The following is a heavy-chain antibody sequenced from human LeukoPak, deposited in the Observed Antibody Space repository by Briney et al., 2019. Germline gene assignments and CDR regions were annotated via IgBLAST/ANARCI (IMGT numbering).Heavy chain of an antibody. D-gene: IGHD3-9*01. J-gene: IGHJ4*02. CDR1: GGSISSYY. Sequence: PSETLSLTCTVSGGSISSYYWSWIRQPPGKGLEWIGEINHSGSTNYNPSLKSRVTISVDTSKNQFSLKLSSVTAADTAVYYCARSPRGYDILTGYYRYFDYWGQGTLVTVSS. CDR3: ARSPRGYDILTGYYRYFDY. CDR2: INHSGST. V-gene: IGHV4-34*01.